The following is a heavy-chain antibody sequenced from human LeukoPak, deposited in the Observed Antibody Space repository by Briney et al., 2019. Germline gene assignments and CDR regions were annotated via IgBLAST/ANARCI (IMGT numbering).Heavy chain of an antibody. Sequence: ASVTVSCTASGYTFTSYDINWVRQATGQGLEWMGWMNPNSGNTGYAQKFQGRVTMTRNTSISTAYMELSSLRSEDTAVYYCARGQRFRGVAAAGGYWGQGTLVTVSS. J-gene: IGHJ4*02. D-gene: IGHD6-13*01. CDR1: GYTFTSYD. V-gene: IGHV1-8*01. CDR2: MNPNSGNT. CDR3: ARGQRFRGVAAAGGY.